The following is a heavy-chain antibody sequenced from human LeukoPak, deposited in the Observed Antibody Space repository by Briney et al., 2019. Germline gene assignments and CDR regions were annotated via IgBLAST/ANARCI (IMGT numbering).Heavy chain of an antibody. V-gene: IGHV1-69*05. D-gene: IGHD2-15*01. CDR3: AKAGYCSGGSCYNGMSWFDP. CDR1: GYSFTSYA. CDR2: IIPIFGTA. Sequence: SVKVSCKASGYSFTSYAISWVRQAPGQGLEWMGGIIPIFGTANYAQKFQGRVTITTDESTSTAYMELNSLRSEDTAVYYCAKAGYCSGGSCYNGMSWFDPWGQGTLVTVSS. J-gene: IGHJ5*02.